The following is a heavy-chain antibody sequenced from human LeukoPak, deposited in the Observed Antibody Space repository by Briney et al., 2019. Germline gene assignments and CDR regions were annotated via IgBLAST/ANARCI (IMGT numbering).Heavy chain of an antibody. Sequence: PGGSLRLSCAGSGFTFSTYGMHWVRQAPGKGLEWVAVIWYDGSEKYYADSGKGRFTISRDNSKNTLYLQMNSLRAEDTAVYYCARERERGGGPYYPDYWGQGTLVTVSS. V-gene: IGHV3-33*08. CDR2: IWYDGSEK. J-gene: IGHJ4*02. CDR1: GFTFSTYG. D-gene: IGHD3-22*01. CDR3: ARERERGGGPYYPDY.